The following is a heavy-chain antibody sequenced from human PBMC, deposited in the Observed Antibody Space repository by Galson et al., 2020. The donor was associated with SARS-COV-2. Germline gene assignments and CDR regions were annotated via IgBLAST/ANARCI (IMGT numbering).Heavy chain of an antibody. CDR1: GYDFSTYW. V-gene: IGHV5-51*01. Sequence: GESLKISCKGSGYDFSTYWIGWVRQVPGKGLDWVGIFYPGDSDTRYSPSFQGHVTISADWSVNTAFLHWRSLKTSDTAMYYCARAPTSISNPYYFDSWGQGTLVTVS. CDR2: FYPGDSDT. D-gene: IGHD3-10*01. J-gene: IGHJ4*02. CDR3: ARAPTSISNPYYFDS.